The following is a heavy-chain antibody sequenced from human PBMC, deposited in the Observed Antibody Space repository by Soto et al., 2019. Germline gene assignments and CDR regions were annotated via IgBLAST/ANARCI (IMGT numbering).Heavy chain of an antibody. CDR1: GYTPTNYD. D-gene: IGHD3-16*01. CDR3: ARGLYRRMTYYAFDN. CDR2: NSAYNGNT. Sequence: QVPLVQSGPEVKKPGASVKVSCKTSGYTPTNYDIGWVRQAPGQGLEYMEWNSAYNGNTNYARKLQDRVTWTTYTSTRTAYMELGSLQSDDTAIYYCARGLYRRMTYYAFDNWGQGPLVTVSS. J-gene: IGHJ4*02. V-gene: IGHV1-18*01.